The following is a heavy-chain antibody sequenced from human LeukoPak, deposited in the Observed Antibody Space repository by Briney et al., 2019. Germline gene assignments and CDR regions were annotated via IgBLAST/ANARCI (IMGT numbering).Heavy chain of an antibody. CDR3: ARFRGIAAAGMSFFDP. D-gene: IGHD6-13*01. V-gene: IGHV4-31*03. CDR1: GGSISSGGYY. J-gene: IGHJ5*02. Sequence: SQTLSLTCTVSGGSISSGGYYWSWIRQHPGKGLEWIGYFYYSGSTYYNPSLKSRVTISVDTSKNQFSLKLSSVTAADTAVYYCARFRGIAAAGMSFFDPWGQGTLVTVSS. CDR2: FYYSGST.